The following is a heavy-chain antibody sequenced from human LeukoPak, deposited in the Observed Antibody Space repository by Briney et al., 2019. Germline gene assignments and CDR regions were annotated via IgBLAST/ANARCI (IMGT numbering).Heavy chain of an antibody. CDR3: ARTPIGYSSGWYLRAASVRPEFDP. CDR1: GFTFSSYE. Sequence: QPGGSLRLSCAAPGFTFSSYEMNWVRQPPGKGLEWVSYISSSGSTIYYADSVKGRFTISRDNAKNPLYLQMNSLRAEDTAVYYCARTPIGYSSGWYLRAASVRPEFDPWGQGTLVTVSS. V-gene: IGHV3-48*03. J-gene: IGHJ5*02. D-gene: IGHD6-19*01. CDR2: ISSSGSTI.